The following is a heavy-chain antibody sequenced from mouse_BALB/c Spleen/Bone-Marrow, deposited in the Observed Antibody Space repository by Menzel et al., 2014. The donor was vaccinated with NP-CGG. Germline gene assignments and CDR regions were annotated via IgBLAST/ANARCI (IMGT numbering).Heavy chain of an antibody. Sequence: EVHLVESGGGLAQPGGSLRLSCATSGFTFIDYYMSWVRQPPGKALEWLGFIRNKANGYTTEYSVSVKGRFTISRDNSQSILYLQMNTLRAEDSATYYCARDAYRYAMDYWGQGTSVTVSS. CDR1: GFTFIDYY. D-gene: IGHD2-14*01. CDR2: IRNKANGYTT. V-gene: IGHV7-3*02. CDR3: ARDAYRYAMDY. J-gene: IGHJ4*01.